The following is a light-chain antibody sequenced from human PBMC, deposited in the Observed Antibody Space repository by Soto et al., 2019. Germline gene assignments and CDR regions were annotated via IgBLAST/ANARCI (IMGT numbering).Light chain of an antibody. Sequence: TQSPAILALPNADRANLSCRISQGISSYLAWYQQKPGKAPGLLIYDASTLHSGVPSRFSGSGSGTDFTLTISCLQSEDFAVYYCHQYYSCPLTFGGGTKVDIK. CDR2: DAS. V-gene: IGKV1D-8*02. CDR3: HQYYSCPLT. J-gene: IGKJ4*01. CDR1: QGISSY.